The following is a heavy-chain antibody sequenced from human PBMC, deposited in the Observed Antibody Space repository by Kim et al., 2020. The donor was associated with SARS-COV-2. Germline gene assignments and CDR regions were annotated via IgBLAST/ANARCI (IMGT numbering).Heavy chain of an antibody. J-gene: IGHJ4*02. V-gene: IGHV4-39*01. CDR1: GGSITSSSYY. Sequence: SETLSLTCTVSGGSITSSSYYWGWIRQPPGKGLEWIGSIYYSGSTYYNPSLKSRVTTSVDTSKNQFSLKLSSVTAADTAVYYCARSLHYYDSSGYHFDYWGQGTLVTVSS. CDR3: ARSLHYYDSSGYHFDY. CDR2: IYYSGST. D-gene: IGHD3-22*01.